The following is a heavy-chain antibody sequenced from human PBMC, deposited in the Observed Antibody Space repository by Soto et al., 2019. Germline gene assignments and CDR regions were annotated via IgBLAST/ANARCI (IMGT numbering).Heavy chain of an antibody. CDR3: ATDKFGAFDI. CDR2: FDPEDSKT. V-gene: IGHV1-24*01. CDR1: GNSPREIF. D-gene: IGHD3-10*01. J-gene: IGHJ3*02. Sequence: APVKGSCKVSGNSPREIFMRWGRQAPGKGLEWMGGFDPEDSKTIYAQKFQGRVTMTEDTSTDTAYMELSSLKSEDTAVYYCATDKFGAFDIWGQGTMVTVSS.